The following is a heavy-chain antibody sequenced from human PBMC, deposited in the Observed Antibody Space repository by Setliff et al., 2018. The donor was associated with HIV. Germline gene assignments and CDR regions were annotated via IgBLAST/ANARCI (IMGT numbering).Heavy chain of an antibody. Sequence: SETLSLTCTVSGGSIRTGAYYWGWIRQPPGKGLEWIGSIYYDGRTFYKPSLKSRLTMSVDSSGNQFSLTLTSVTAADTAVYYCARDPNTGWYYLDFWGPGALVTVSS. CDR3: ARDPNTGWYYLDF. CDR2: IYYDGRT. D-gene: IGHD6-19*01. J-gene: IGHJ4*02. V-gene: IGHV4-39*07. CDR1: GGSIRTGAYY.